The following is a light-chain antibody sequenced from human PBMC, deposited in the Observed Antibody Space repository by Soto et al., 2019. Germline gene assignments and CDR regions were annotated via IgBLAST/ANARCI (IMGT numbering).Light chain of an antibody. CDR2: LAS. V-gene: IGKV2-28*01. CDR3: QQYNSYSRT. Sequence: IVVTQSPLSLPVTPGEPASSSCRSIQSLLHINGYNYLDWYLQKPGQSPQLLIYLASNRASGVPSRFSGSGSGTEFTLTISSLQPDDFATYYCQQYNSYSRTFGQGTKVDIK. J-gene: IGKJ1*01. CDR1: QSLLHINGYNY.